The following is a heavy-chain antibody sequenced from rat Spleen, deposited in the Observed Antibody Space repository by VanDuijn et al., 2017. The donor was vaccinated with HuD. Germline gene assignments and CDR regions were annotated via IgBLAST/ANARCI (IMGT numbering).Heavy chain of an antibody. J-gene: IGHJ2*01. D-gene: IGHD1-2*01. V-gene: IGHV5-25*01. Sequence: EVQLAESGGGLVQPGRSMKLSCTALGFTFSNYYMAWVRQAPTKGLEWVASISNGGGNTYYRDSVKGRFTISRDNEKSTLYLQMDSLRSEDTATYYCARPDYSRFDYWGQGVMVTVSS. CDR3: ARPDYSRFDY. CDR2: ISNGGGNT. CDR1: GFTFSNYY.